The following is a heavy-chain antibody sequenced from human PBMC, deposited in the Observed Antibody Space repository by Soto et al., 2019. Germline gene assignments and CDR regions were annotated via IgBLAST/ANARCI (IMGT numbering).Heavy chain of an antibody. CDR2: IYYSGST. J-gene: IGHJ4*02. V-gene: IGHV4-30-4*01. D-gene: IGHD3-22*01. CDR3: ARGQYYYDSSGTFDY. CDR1: GGSISSGDYY. Sequence: PSETLSLTCTVSGGSISSGDYYWSWIRQPPGKDLEWIGYIYYSGSTYYNPSLKSRVTISVDTSKNQFSLKLGSVTAADTAVYYCARGQYYYDSSGTFDYWGQGTLVTVSS.